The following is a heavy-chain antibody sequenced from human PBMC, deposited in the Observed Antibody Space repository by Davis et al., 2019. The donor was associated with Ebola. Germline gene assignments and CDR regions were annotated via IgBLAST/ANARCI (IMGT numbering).Heavy chain of an antibody. CDR3: ARDLVAARPYGMDV. Sequence: GESLKISCAASGYTFSSYGMHWVRQAPGKGLEWVAVIWYDGSNKYYADSVKGRFTISRDNSKNTLYLQMNSLRAEDTAVYYCARDLVAARPYGMDVWGQGTTVTVSS. V-gene: IGHV3-33*01. D-gene: IGHD6-6*01. CDR2: IWYDGSNK. J-gene: IGHJ6*02. CDR1: GYTFSSYG.